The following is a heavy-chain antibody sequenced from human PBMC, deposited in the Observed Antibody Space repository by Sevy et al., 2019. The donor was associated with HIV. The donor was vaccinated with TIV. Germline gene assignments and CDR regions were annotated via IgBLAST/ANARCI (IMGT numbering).Heavy chain of an antibody. CDR2: ISWNSESI. J-gene: IGHJ4*02. CDR1: GFTFSNYA. Sequence: GGSLRLSCAASGFTFSNYAMHWVRQPPGKGLEWVSGISWNSESIAYADSVKGRFTISRDNAKNSLFLQMNSLRPEDTALYYCTKDIGASAYEAALESADTPFNIFDYWGQGTLVTVSS. CDR3: TKDIGASAYEAALESADTPFNIFDY. D-gene: IGHD6-13*01. V-gene: IGHV3-9*01.